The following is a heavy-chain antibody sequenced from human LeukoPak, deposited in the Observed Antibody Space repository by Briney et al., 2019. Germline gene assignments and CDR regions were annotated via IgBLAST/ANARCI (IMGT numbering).Heavy chain of an antibody. CDR1: GFAPRSYT. CDR3: ASVVKTGGYNGMDV. J-gene: IGHJ6*02. Sequence: GRTLRPSPAPSGFAPRSYTMSCGSDAPRKGPGWVSTICTSGGRTYYAASVSGLFIISRDNYKNTLYLQMCSLAVEETAVHYCASVVKTGGYNGMDVWGQGTTVTVSS. D-gene: IGHD1-14*01. CDR2: ICTSGGRT. V-gene: IGHV3-23*01.